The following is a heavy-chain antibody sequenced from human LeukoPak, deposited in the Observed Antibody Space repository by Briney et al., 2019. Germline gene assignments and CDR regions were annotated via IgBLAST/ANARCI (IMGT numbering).Heavy chain of an antibody. J-gene: IGHJ4*02. CDR3: ATPPTVTRNY. CDR2: ISGSGGRT. Sequence: PGGSLRLSCAASGFTFSSYATSWVRQAPGKGLEWVSSISGSGGRTHYADSVRGRFTISRDNSKNTLYLQMDSLRAEDTAVYYCATPPTVTRNYWGQGTLVTVSS. D-gene: IGHD4-17*01. V-gene: IGHV3-23*01. CDR1: GFTFSSYA.